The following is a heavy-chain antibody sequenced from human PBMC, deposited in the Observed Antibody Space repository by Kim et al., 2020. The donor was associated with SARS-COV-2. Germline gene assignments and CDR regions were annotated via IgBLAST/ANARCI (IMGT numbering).Heavy chain of an antibody. Sequence: SETLSLTCAVYGGSFSGYYWSWIRQPPGKGLEWIGEINHSGSTNYNPSLKSRVTISVDTSKNQFSLKLSSVTAADTAVYYCARGGPRGIIAVAGRLYYFDYWGQGTLVTVSS. CDR1: GGSFSGYY. V-gene: IGHV4-34*01. CDR3: ARGGPRGIIAVAGRLYYFDY. D-gene: IGHD6-19*01. CDR2: INHSGST. J-gene: IGHJ4*02.